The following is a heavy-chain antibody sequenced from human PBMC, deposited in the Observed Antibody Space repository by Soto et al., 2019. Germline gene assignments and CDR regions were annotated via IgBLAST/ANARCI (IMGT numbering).Heavy chain of an antibody. CDR3: ARDYDNLTGIGAFDY. V-gene: IGHV3-11*01. CDR2: ISSSGSTI. CDR1: AFTLNDSY. D-gene: IGHD3-9*01. Sequence: GGSLRLSFAASAFTLNDSYITYIRQAPGKGLECVSYISSSGSTIYYADAVKGRFTISRDNAKSSLYLQMNSLRAEDTAVYYCARDYDNLTGIGAFDYWGQGT. J-gene: IGHJ4*02.